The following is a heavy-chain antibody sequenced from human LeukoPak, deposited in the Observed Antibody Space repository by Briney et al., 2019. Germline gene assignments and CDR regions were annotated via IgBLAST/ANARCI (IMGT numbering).Heavy chain of an antibody. CDR2: ISSSGSTI. J-gene: IGHJ4*02. CDR1: GFTFSSYS. CDR3: ARDACSGGSCYPGYFDY. Sequence: GGSLRLSCAASGFTFSSYSMNWVRQAPGKGLEWVSYISSSGSTIYYADSVKGRFTISRDNAKNSLYLQMNSLRAEDTAVYYCARDACSGGSCYPGYFDYWGQGTLVTVSS. D-gene: IGHD2-15*01. V-gene: IGHV3-48*04.